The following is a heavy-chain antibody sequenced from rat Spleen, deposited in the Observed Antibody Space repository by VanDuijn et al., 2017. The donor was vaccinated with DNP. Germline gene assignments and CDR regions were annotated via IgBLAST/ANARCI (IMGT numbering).Heavy chain of an antibody. J-gene: IGHJ2*01. V-gene: IGHV5-22*01. CDR1: RFTFSNYD. CDR3: VRWNSGHFDY. D-gene: IGHD4-3*01. CDR2: IGSPAYAP. Sequence: EVQLVGSGGGLVQPGRSLKLSCAASRFTFSNYDMAWVRQAPTKGLEWVAYIGSPAYAPYYADSVKGRFTISRDNAKSTLHLQMNSLRSEDMATYYCVRWNSGHFDYWGQGVMVTVSS.